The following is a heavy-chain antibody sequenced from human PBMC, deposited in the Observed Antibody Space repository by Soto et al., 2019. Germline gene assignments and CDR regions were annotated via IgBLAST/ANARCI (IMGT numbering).Heavy chain of an antibody. CDR3: AKDGDSGYDFYAFDI. CDR1: GFTFSSYG. CDR2: ISYDGSNK. V-gene: IGHV3-30*18. D-gene: IGHD5-12*01. Sequence: GGSLRLSCAASGFTFSSYGMHWVRQAPGKGLEWVAVISYDGSNKYYADSVKGRFTISRDNSKNTLYLQMNSLRAEDTAVYYCAKDGDSGYDFYAFDIWGQGTMVTVSS. J-gene: IGHJ3*02.